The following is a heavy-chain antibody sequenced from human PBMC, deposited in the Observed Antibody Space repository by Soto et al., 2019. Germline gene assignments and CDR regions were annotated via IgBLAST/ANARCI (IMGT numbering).Heavy chain of an antibody. CDR3: ARQGVGYCSGGSCYGGTYYYYYYMDV. CDR2: IYYSGST. Sequence: SETLSLTCTVSGGSISSSSYYWGWIRQPPGKGLEWIGSIYYSGSTYYNPSLKSRVTISVDTSKNQFSLKLRSVTAADTAVYYCARQGVGYCSGGSCYGGTYYYYYYMDVWGKGTTVTVSS. V-gene: IGHV4-39*01. D-gene: IGHD2-15*01. CDR1: GGSISSSSYY. J-gene: IGHJ6*03.